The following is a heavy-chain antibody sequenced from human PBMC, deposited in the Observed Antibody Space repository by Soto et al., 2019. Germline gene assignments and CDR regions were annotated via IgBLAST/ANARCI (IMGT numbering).Heavy chain of an antibody. CDR3: AKDNPGYSSGWSSYAFDI. CDR2: ISWNSGSI. Sequence: GGSLRLSCAASGFTFDDYAMHWVRQAPGKGLEWVSGISWNSGSIGYADSVKGRFTISRDNAKNSLYLQMNSLRAEDTALYYCAKDNPGYSSGWSSYAFDIWGQGTMVTVSS. D-gene: IGHD6-19*01. V-gene: IGHV3-9*01. J-gene: IGHJ3*02. CDR1: GFTFDDYA.